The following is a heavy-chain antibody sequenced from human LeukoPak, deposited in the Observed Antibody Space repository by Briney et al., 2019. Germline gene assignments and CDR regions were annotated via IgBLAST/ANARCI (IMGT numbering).Heavy chain of an antibody. J-gene: IGHJ4*02. CDR2: ILYDGSNE. CDR1: GFTFSTYA. CDR3: ARGEFSGLDY. D-gene: IGHD5-12*01. Sequence: GGSLRLSCAASGFTFSTYAMHWVRQAPGKGLEWVAVILYDGSNEHYTDSVRGRFTISRDKPKNTLWLQMNSLTADDTAVYYCARGEFSGLDYWGQGTLVTVSS. V-gene: IGHV3-30-3*01.